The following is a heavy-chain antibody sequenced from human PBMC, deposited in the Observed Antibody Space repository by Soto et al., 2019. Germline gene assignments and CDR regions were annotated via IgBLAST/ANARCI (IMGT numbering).Heavy chain of an antibody. Sequence: AASRRPGCAASGGTVSRDAMSWVRQAPENGMECGSAICGSGGSTYCADSVKGRFTISRDNSKNTLCLQMNSLRAEDTAVYYCAKRANLVSIWTREKFHIHLCNRSLASTPNAYWGQGT. CDR2: ICGSGGST. V-gene: IGHV3-23*01. CDR3: AKRANLVSIWTREKFHIHLCNRSLASTPNAY. J-gene: IGHJ4*02. CDR1: GGTVSRDA. D-gene: IGHD3-16*01.